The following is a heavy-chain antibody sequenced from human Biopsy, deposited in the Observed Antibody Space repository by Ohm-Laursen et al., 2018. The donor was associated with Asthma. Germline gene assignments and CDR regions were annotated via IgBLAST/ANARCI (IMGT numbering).Heavy chain of an antibody. D-gene: IGHD4-17*01. CDR3: ARTTYGHDGFDP. CDR1: GGSINIGDYY. Sequence: TLSLTCPVSGGSINIGDYYWSWIRRHPVEGLEWIGHIYYSGSTYYNPSLKSRVSISLDTSKNQFSLSLTSVTAADTAVYYCARTTYGHDGFDPWGQGTLVTVSS. V-gene: IGHV4-31*03. J-gene: IGHJ5*02. CDR2: IYYSGST.